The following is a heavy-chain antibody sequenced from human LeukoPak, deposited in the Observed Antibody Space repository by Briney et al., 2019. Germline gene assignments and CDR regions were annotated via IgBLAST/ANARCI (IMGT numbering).Heavy chain of an antibody. V-gene: IGHV4-31*03. CDR2: IYYSGST. Sequence: SETLSITCTVSGGSISSGGYYWSWIRQHPGKGLEWIGYIYYSGSTYYNPSLKSRVTISVDTSKNQFSLKLSSVTAADTAVYYCARASYYYDSSGYSWGQGTLVTVSS. CDR1: GGSISSGGYY. D-gene: IGHD3-22*01. J-gene: IGHJ5*02. CDR3: ARASYYYDSSGYS.